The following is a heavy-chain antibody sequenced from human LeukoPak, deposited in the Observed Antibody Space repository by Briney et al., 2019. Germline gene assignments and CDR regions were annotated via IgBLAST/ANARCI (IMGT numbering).Heavy chain of an antibody. CDR3: ARAVASGDFWSGYYFDY. CDR1: GGSISGFY. CDR2: IYYSGGT. J-gene: IGHJ4*02. Sequence: SEALSLTCTVSGGSISGFYWSWIRQPPGKGLEYTGLIYYSGGTNYNPSLKSRVTILVDTSKNQFSLKLSSVTAADTAVYYCARAVASGDFWSGYYFDYWGQGTLVTVSA. V-gene: IGHV4-59*01. D-gene: IGHD3-3*01.